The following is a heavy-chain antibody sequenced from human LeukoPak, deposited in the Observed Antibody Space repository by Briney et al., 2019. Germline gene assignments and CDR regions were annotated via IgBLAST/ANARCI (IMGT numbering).Heavy chain of an antibody. CDR3: ASDYGSGSPSYYGMDV. Sequence: GGSLRLSCAASGFTFSSYAMSWVRQAPGKGLEWVSAISGSGGSTYYADSVKGRFTISRDNSKNTLYLQMNSLRAEDTAVYYCASDYGSGSPSYYGMDVWGRGTTVTVSS. V-gene: IGHV3-23*01. J-gene: IGHJ6*02. CDR1: GFTFSSYA. CDR2: ISGSGGST. D-gene: IGHD3-10*01.